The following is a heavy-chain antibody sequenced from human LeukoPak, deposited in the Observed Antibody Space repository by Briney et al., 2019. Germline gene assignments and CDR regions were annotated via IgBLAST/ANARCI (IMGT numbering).Heavy chain of an antibody. CDR3: ARYSSGSRFDP. J-gene: IGHJ5*02. CDR2: ISSSGSAI. V-gene: IGHV3-11*04. Sequence: GGSLRLSCAASGFTFSDYYMTWIRQAPGKGLEWVSYISSSGSAIYYADSVKGRFTIFRDNAKNSLYLQMNSLRAEDTAVYYCARYSSGSRFDPWGQGTLVTVSS. CDR1: GFTFSDYY. D-gene: IGHD3-10*01.